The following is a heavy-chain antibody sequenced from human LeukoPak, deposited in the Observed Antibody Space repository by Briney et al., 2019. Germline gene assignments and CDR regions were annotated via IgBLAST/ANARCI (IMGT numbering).Heavy chain of an antibody. CDR2: IDEGGGYR. D-gene: IGHD3-22*01. CDR1: GFTFSTYA. Sequence: GGSLRFSCAASGFTFSTYAMSWVRQVPGKGLVWVSRIDEGGGYRSYADSVKGRFTVSRDNARNTLYLQLDSLRAEDTAVYYCVKDVRTPHYYECPGDDFDYWGQGTLVTVSS. V-gene: IGHV3-74*01. CDR3: VKDVRTPHYYECPGDDFDY. J-gene: IGHJ4*02.